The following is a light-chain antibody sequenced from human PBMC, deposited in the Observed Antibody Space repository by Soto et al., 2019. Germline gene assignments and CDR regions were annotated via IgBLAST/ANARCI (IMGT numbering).Light chain of an antibody. Sequence: AIQLTQSPSSLSASVGDRVSITCRASQGIGSALAWYQLKPGAAPALLIYDASTLESGVPSRFSGSRSGADFTLTISSLQPEDFATYYCQNFRRSAISFGGGTKVDIK. CDR1: QGIGSA. CDR3: QNFRRSAIS. J-gene: IGKJ4*01. V-gene: IGKV1-13*02. CDR2: DAS.